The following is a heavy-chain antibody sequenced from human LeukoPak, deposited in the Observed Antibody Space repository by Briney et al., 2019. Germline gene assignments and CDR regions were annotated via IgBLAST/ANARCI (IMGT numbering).Heavy chain of an antibody. V-gene: IGHV3-7*01. CDR2: INPAGSET. J-gene: IGHJ4*02. CDR1: GFSFNAYW. Sequence: PGGSLRLSCAASGFSFNAYWMAWVRQAPGTGLEWVANINPAGSETYHVDPVKGRFSISRDHANNLVFLQMNSLRAEDTAVYYCGKTTVGYSSGQKPAWPVDYWGQGTLVTVSS. D-gene: IGHD5-18*01. CDR3: GKTTVGYSSGQKPAWPVDY.